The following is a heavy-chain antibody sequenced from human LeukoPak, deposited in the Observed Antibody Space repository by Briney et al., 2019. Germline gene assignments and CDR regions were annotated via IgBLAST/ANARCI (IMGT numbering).Heavy chain of an antibody. D-gene: IGHD6-6*01. CDR3: ARNSIAARAALDP. CDR2: ISWNSDSI. V-gene: IGHV3-9*01. CDR1: GFTFGDYA. J-gene: IGHJ5*02. Sequence: PGGSLRLSCAASGFTFGDYAMHWVRQAPGKGLEWVSGISWNSDSIGYADSVKGRFTISRDNAKNTLYLQMNSLRAEDTAVYYCARNSIAARAALDPWGQGTLVTVSS.